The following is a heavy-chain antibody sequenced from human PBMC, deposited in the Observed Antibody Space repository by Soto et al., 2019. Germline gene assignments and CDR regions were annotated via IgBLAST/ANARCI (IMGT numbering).Heavy chain of an antibody. V-gene: IGHV1-69*12. CDR2: IIPLFGTV. D-gene: IGHD6-19*01. Sequence: QVQLVQSGAEVKEPGSSVKVSCKASGGTFSTYTISWVRQAPEQGLEWMGGIIPLFGTVNYAQKFQGRATIIADESASTVYMELSSLTSEDTAVYYCARDLSEQWLDGAFRYWGRGTLVTVSA. CDR3: ARDLSEQWLDGAFRY. J-gene: IGHJ4*01. CDR1: GGTFSTYT.